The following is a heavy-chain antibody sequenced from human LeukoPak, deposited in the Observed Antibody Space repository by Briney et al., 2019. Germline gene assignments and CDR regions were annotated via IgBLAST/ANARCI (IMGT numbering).Heavy chain of an antibody. J-gene: IGHJ4*02. CDR3: ARKAGYILTTYYFDY. V-gene: IGHV1-18*01. Sequence: ASVKVSCKASGYTFTSYGISWVRQAPGQGLEWMGWISAYNGNTNYAQKLQGRVTMTTDTSTSTAYTELRSLRSDDTAVYYCARKAGYILTTYYFDYWGQGTLVTVSS. CDR2: ISAYNGNT. CDR1: GYTFTSYG. D-gene: IGHD2-2*02.